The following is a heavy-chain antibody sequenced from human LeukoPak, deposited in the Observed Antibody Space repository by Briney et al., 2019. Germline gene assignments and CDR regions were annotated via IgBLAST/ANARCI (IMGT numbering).Heavy chain of an antibody. D-gene: IGHD3-10*01. V-gene: IGHV5-51*01. J-gene: IGHJ5*02. CDR3: ARRYYGSGSYYNWFDP. CDR1: GYSFTSYW. Sequence: GESLKISCKGSGYSFTSYWIGWVRQMPGKGLEWMGIIYPGDSDTRYSPSFQGQVTISADKSISTAYLQWSSLKASDTAVYYCARRYYGSGSYYNWFDPWGQGTLVTVSS. CDR2: IYPGDSDT.